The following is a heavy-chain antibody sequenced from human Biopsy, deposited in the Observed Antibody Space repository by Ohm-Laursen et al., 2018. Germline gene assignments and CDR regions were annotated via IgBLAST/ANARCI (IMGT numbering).Heavy chain of an antibody. CDR2: IWYDGSNK. D-gene: IGHD3-10*01. CDR3: ARDRYYGSANYFGYYNMDV. J-gene: IGHJ6*02. Sequence: SLRLSCSASGFTFSSYGIHWVRQAPGKGLEWVAVIWYDGSNKYYADSVKGRFTISRDNSKNTLFLQMNNLRAEDTAVYYCARDRYYGSANYFGYYNMDVWGQGTTVTVSS. CDR1: GFTFSSYG. V-gene: IGHV3-33*01.